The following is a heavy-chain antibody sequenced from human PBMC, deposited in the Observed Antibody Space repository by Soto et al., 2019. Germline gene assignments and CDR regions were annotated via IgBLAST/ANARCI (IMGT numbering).Heavy chain of an antibody. CDR1: GFTFSSYG. Sequence: GGSLRLSCAASGFTFSSYGMHWVRQAPGKGLEWVAVIWYDGSNKYYADSVKGRFTISRDNSKNTLYLQMNSLRAEDTAVYHCARDTKSSSSWFYPDYWGQGALVTVSS. V-gene: IGHV3-33*01. CDR2: IWYDGSNK. CDR3: ARDTKSSSSWFYPDY. D-gene: IGHD6-13*01. J-gene: IGHJ4*02.